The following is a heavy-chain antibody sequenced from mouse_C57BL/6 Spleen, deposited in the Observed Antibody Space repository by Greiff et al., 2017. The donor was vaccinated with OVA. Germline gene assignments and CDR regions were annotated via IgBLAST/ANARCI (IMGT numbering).Heavy chain of an antibody. CDR1: GYTFTSYD. Sequence: QVQLQQSGPELVKPGASVKLSCKASGYTFTSYDINWVKQRPGQGLEWIGWIYPRDGSTKYNEKFKGKATLTVDTSSSTAYMELHSLTSEDSAVYFGARRDYGLYWYFDVWGTGTTVTVSS. D-gene: IGHD1-1*02. V-gene: IGHV1-85*01. J-gene: IGHJ1*03. CDR3: ARRDYGLYWYFDV. CDR2: IYPRDGST.